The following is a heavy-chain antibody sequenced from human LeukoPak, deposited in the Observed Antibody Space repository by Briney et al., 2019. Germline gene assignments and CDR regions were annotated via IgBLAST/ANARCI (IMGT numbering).Heavy chain of an antibody. D-gene: IGHD2-2*01. CDR2: ISGSGGST. Sequence: GGSLRLSCTASGFTFSSYAMSWVRQAPGKGLEWISAISGSGGSTYYADSVKGRFTISRDNSKNTLYLQMNSLRAEDTAVYYCAKDATNVVVPAAIHYWGQGTLVTVSS. J-gene: IGHJ4*02. CDR1: GFTFSSYA. CDR3: AKDATNVVVPAAIHY. V-gene: IGHV3-23*01.